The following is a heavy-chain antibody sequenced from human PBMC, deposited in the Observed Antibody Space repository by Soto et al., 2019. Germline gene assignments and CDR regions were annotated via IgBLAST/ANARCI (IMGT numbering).Heavy chain of an antibody. Sequence: QVQLQESGPGLVKPSGTLSLTCAVSSGSISSSNWWSWVRQPPGKGLEWIGEIYHSGSTNYNPSLKSRVTISVDKSKNQCSLKLSSVTAADTAVYYCARGVSGTTVTRIADDAFDIWGQGTMVTVSS. D-gene: IGHD4-17*01. CDR1: SGSISSSNW. CDR2: IYHSGST. CDR3: ARGVSGTTVTRIADDAFDI. V-gene: IGHV4-4*02. J-gene: IGHJ3*02.